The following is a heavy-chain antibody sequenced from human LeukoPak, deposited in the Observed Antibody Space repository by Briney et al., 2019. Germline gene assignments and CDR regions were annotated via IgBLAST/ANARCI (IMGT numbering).Heavy chain of an antibody. J-gene: IGHJ4*02. D-gene: IGHD6-13*01. V-gene: IGHV1-2*02. CDR1: GYTFSSFG. Sequence: ASVKVSCKASGYTFSSFGINWVRQAPGQGLEWMGWINPNSGGTNYAQKFQGRVTMTRDTSISTAYMELSRLRSDDTAVYYCARDPPPIAAAGWGQGTLVTVSS. CDR2: INPNSGGT. CDR3: ARDPPPIAAAG.